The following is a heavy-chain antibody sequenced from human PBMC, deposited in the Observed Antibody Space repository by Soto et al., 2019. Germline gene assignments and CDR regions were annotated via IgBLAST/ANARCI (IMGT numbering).Heavy chain of an antibody. J-gene: IGHJ4*02. V-gene: IGHV4-34*01. Sequence: PSETLSLTCAVYGGSFSGHYWSWIRQPPGKGLEWIGEINHSGSNNSNPSLKSRVTISIDTPKNQLSLKLSSVTAAYTAVYYLVTDNSMIVQVQRDAPGKYYFDSWRQGTMVTVSS. CDR2: INHSGSN. CDR3: VTDNSMIVQVQRDAPGKYYFDS. D-gene: IGHD2-8*01. CDR1: GGSFSGHY.